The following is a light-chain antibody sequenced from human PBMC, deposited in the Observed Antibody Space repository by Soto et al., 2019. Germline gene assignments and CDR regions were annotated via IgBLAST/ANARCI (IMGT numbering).Light chain of an antibody. J-gene: IGKJ2*01. CDR3: QQYSSWPLT. CDR1: RNIDSN. Sequence: MTQSQATLSVSPGDRVTLSCWASRNIDSNLAWFQQKPGQAPRLVIYGASTRAAGLPARYSGSASGTEFTLTISSLQSEAFAVYYCQQYSSWPLTFGQGTKVDIK. CDR2: GAS. V-gene: IGKV3-15*01.